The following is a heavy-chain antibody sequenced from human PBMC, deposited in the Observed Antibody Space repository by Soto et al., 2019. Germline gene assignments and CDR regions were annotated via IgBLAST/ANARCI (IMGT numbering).Heavy chain of an antibody. CDR3: ATSNWFDP. J-gene: IGHJ5*02. CDR2: IYYSGST. Sequence: QLQLQESGPGLVKPSETLSLTCTVSGGSISSRGYYWGWIRQPPGKGLEWIGTIYYSGSTYYNPSLKTRVTISVHTSKNQFSLKLSPVTAADTAVYYCATSNWFDPWGQGTLVTVSS. V-gene: IGHV4-39*01. CDR1: GGSISSRGYY.